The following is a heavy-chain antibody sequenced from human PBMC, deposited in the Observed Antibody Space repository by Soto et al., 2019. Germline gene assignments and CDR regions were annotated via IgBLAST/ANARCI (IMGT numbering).Heavy chain of an antibody. J-gene: IGHJ4*02. Sequence: SETLSLTCTVSGDSISSSGFYWGWIRQPPGKGLEWIGSIYYSGGTYYNPSLKSRVTISVDTSKNQFSLKLSSVTAADTAVYYCARHKQWLALGPGWGQGTLVTVSS. CDR2: IYYSGGT. CDR1: GDSISSSGFY. D-gene: IGHD6-19*01. V-gene: IGHV4-39*01. CDR3: ARHKQWLALGPG.